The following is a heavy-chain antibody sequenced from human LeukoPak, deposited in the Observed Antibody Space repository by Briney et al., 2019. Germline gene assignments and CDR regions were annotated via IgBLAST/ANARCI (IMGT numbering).Heavy chain of an antibody. CDR1: GYTFTGFY. D-gene: IGHD2-15*01. CDR2: INPISGGT. J-gene: IGHJ6*02. Sequence: GASVKVSCKASGYTFTGFYMHWVGEAAGQGLQGMGWINPISGGTNYAQQCLGRVTMTRDTSISTAYMELSGVRSDDATVYYCARGSCNGDACSPYYYYGMDVWGQGTTVTVSS. V-gene: IGHV1-2*02. CDR3: ARGSCNGDACSPYYYYGMDV.